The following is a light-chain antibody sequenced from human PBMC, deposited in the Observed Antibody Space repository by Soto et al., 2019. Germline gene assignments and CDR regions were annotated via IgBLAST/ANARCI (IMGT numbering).Light chain of an antibody. J-gene: IGKJ1*01. V-gene: IGKV1-5*01. CDR1: QSISSW. CDR3: QHYNSYSEA. Sequence: DIQMTQSPSSLSASVGDRVTITCRASQSISSWLAWYQQKPGKAPKLLIYAASSLQSGVPTRFSGSGSGTDFTLTITNLQPEDFATYYCQHYNSYSEAFGQGTRWIS. CDR2: AAS.